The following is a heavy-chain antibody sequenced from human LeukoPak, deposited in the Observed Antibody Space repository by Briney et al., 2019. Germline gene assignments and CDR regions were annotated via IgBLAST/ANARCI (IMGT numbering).Heavy chain of an antibody. J-gene: IGHJ4*02. CDR1: GGSFSGYY. Sequence: SETLSLTCAVYGGSFSGYYWSWIRQPPGKGLEWIGEINHSGSTNYNPSLKSRVTISVDTSKNQFSLKLSSVTAADTAVYYCARALIRYFDWSLYYFDYWGQGTLVTVSS. CDR3: ARALIRYFDWSLYYFDY. V-gene: IGHV4-34*01. CDR2: INHSGST. D-gene: IGHD3-9*01.